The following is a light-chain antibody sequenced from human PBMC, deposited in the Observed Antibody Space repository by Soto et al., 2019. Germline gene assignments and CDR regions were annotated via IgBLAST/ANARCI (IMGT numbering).Light chain of an antibody. CDR2: SNN. J-gene: IGLJ3*02. Sequence: QSVLTQPPSASGTPGQRVTISCSGSSSNIGSNTVNWYQQLPGTAPKLLIYSNNQRPSGVPDRFSGSRSGTSASLAMSGLESEDEAVYYCAAGDAGLNGHWGFGGGTRLTVL. V-gene: IGLV1-44*01. CDR1: SSNIGSNT. CDR3: AAGDAGLNGHWG.